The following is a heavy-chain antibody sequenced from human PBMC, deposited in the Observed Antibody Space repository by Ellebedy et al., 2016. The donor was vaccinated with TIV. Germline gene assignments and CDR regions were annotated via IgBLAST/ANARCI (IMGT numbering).Heavy chain of an antibody. CDR2: MNPNSGNT. CDR1: GYTFTSYD. D-gene: IGHD3-10*01. J-gene: IGHJ4*02. Sequence: AASVKVSCKASGYTFTSYDINWVRQATGQGLEWMGWMNPNSGNTGYAQKFQGRVTMTRNTSISTAYMELSSLRSEDTAVYYCARGVSNYYGSGIAFDYWGQGTLVTVSS. V-gene: IGHV1-8*01. CDR3: ARGVSNYYGSGIAFDY.